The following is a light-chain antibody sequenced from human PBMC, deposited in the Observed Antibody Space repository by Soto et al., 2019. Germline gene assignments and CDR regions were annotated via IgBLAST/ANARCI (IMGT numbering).Light chain of an antibody. J-gene: IGLJ3*02. CDR2: DVS. CDR1: SSDVGGYDY. CDR3: SSYTSSSTWV. Sequence: QSALTQPASVSGSPGQSITISCTGTSSDVGGYDYVSWYQQHPGRGPKLMIYDVSNRPSGISNCFSGSKSGNTASLTISGLQAEDEADYFCSSYTSSSTWVFGGGTKLTVL. V-gene: IGLV2-14*01.